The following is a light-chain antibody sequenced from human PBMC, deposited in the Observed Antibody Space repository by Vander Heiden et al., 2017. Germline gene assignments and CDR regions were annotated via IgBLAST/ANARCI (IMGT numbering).Light chain of an antibody. CDR1: QSISSY. V-gene: IGKV1-39*01. CDR3: QQSYSTPST. CDR2: AAS. J-gene: IGKJ2*01. Sequence: IQITQSPSSLSASVGDRVTITCRASQSISSYLNWYQQKPVKAPKLLIYAASSLQGGVPSRFSGSGSGTDFTLTISSLQPEDFATYYCQQSYSTPSTFGQGTKLEIK.